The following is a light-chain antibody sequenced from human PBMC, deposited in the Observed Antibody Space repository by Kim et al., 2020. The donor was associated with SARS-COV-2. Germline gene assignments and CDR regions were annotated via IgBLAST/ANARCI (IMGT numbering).Light chain of an antibody. J-gene: IGLJ3*02. CDR1: SSDVGYYKL. CDR2: EVS. CDR3: CSYAGTSTWV. Sequence: GQSITLSCTGTSSDVGYYKLVSWYQQHPGKAPKLMIYEVSKRPSGVSNRFSGSKSGNTASLTITGLQAEDEADYYCCSYAGTSTWVFGGGTQLTVL. V-gene: IGLV2-23*02.